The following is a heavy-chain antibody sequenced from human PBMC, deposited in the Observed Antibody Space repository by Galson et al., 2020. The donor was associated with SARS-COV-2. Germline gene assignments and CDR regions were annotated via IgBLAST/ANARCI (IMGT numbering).Heavy chain of an antibody. V-gene: IGHV3-11*06. CDR2: ISSSGSYT. CDR1: GFTFSDYY. J-gene: IGHJ1*01. D-gene: IGHD2-15*01. CDR3: ARNGGDCSGGICYGAEYFQH. Sequence: AGGSLSLSCAASGFTFSDYYMSWVRQAPGKGLEWVSYISSSGSYTNYADSVKGRFTISRDNAKNSLYLQMNSLRAEDTALYFCARNGGDCSGGICYGAEYFQHWGQGTLVTVSS.